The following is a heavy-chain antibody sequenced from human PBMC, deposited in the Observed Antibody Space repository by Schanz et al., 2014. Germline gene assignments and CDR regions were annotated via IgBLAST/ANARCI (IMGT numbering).Heavy chain of an antibody. CDR1: GYTFTGYS. CDR3: ARDPQYYYGSGRGY. CDR2: ITPTLGKV. Sequence: QVQLVQSGADVKKPGASVKVSCKASGYTFTGYSMHWVRQAPGQGLEWMGRITPTLGKVDYAQKFQGRVTITADISTSTAYMELISLTSEDTAVYYCARDPQYYYGSGRGYWGQGTLVTVST. V-gene: IGHV1-69*09. D-gene: IGHD3-10*01. J-gene: IGHJ4*02.